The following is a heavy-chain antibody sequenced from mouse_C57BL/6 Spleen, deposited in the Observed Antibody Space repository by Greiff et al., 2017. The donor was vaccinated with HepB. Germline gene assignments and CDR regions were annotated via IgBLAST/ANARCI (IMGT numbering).Heavy chain of an antibody. CDR2: INPSSGYT. CDR3: ARKESAY. Sequence: VQGVESGAELARPGASVKMSCKASGYTFTSYTMHWVKQRPGQGLEWIGYINPSSGYTKYNQKFKDKATLTADKSSSTAYMQLSSLTSEDSAVYYCARKESAYWGQGTLVTVSA. CDR1: GYTFTSYT. V-gene: IGHV1-4*01. J-gene: IGHJ3*01.